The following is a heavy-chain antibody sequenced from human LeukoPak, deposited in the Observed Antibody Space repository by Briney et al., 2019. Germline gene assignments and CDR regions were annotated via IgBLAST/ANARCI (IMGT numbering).Heavy chain of an antibody. Sequence: GGSLRLSCAASGFTFSDHYMDWVRQAPGKGLEWVGRTRNKANSYTTEYAASVKGRFTISRDDSKNSLYLQMNSLKTEDTAVYYCARGENFDYWGQGTLVTVSS. CDR1: GFTFSDHY. J-gene: IGHJ4*02. CDR2: TRNKANSYTT. V-gene: IGHV3-72*01. CDR3: ARGENFDY.